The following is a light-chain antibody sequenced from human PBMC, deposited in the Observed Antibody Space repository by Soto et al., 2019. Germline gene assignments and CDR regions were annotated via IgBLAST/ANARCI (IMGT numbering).Light chain of an antibody. CDR2: GAS. J-gene: IGKJ2*01. V-gene: IGKV3-15*01. CDR1: QRVSSN. CDR3: QQYNNWPPGPMYT. Sequence: EIVMTQSPATLSVSPGERATLSCRASQRVSSNLAWYQQKPGQAPRLLIYGASTRATGIPARFSGSGSGTEFTLTISSLQSEDFAVYYCQQYNNWPPGPMYTFGQGTKLEIK.